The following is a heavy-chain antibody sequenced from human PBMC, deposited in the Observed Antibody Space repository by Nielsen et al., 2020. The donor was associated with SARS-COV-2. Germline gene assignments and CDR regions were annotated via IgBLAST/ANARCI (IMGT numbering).Heavy chain of an antibody. V-gene: IGHV1-18*04. Sequence: ASLKVSCKASGYTFTNYCVSWVRQAPGQGLEWLGWISPYNGNTEYVQYLQDRVTMTTDTSTSTAYMELRSLRSDDTAIYYCARDPYGDLESRDYYGMDVWGQGTTVTVSS. D-gene: IGHD4-17*01. CDR1: GYTFTNYC. J-gene: IGHJ6*02. CDR3: ARDPYGDLESRDYYGMDV. CDR2: ISPYNGNT.